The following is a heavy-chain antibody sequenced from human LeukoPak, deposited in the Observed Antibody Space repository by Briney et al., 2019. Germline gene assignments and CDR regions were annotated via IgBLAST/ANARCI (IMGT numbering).Heavy chain of an antibody. Sequence: GGSLRLSCAASGFTFSSYAMSWVRQAPGKGLEWVSAISGSGGSTYYADSVKGRSTISRDNSKNTLYLQMNSLRAEDTAVYYCAKAARSTSSMGHFDYWGQGTLVTVSS. V-gene: IGHV3-23*01. CDR1: GFTFSSYA. D-gene: IGHD2-2*01. J-gene: IGHJ4*02. CDR2: ISGSGGST. CDR3: AKAARSTSSMGHFDY.